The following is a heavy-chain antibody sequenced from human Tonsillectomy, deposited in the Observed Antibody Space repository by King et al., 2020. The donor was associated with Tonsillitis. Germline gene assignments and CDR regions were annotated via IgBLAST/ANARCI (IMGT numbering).Heavy chain of an antibody. D-gene: IGHD2-21*02. CDR1: GFSLITSGVG. J-gene: IGHJ4*02. V-gene: IGHV2-5*02. CDR3: AHYNRCCGGDCYSYYFAY. CDR2: IYWDDDK. Sequence: TLKESGPTLVKPTQTLTLTCTVSGFSLITSGVGVGWIRQPPGKALEWLALIYWDDDKRSSPSLKRRLTITKDTSQNQVVLTRTNMDPVDTATYYCAHYNRCCGGDCYSYYFAYWGQGTLVTVSS.